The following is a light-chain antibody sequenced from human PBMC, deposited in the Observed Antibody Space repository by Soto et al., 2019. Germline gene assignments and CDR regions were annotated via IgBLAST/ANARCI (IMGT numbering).Light chain of an antibody. CDR1: SSDVGGYNY. CDR2: DVS. J-gene: IGLJ1*01. V-gene: IGLV2-14*01. CDR3: SSYTSSSLV. Sequence: QSVLTQPASVSGSPGQSITISCTGTSSDVGGYNYVSWYQQHPGKAPKLMIYDVSNRPSGVSNRFSGSKSGNTASLTISGLQAEDEADYCCSSYTSSSLVFGTGTKVTVL.